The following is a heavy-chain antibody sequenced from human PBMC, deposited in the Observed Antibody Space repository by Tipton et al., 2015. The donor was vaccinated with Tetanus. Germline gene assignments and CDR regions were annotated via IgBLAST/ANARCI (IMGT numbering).Heavy chain of an antibody. J-gene: IGHJ4*02. CDR1: GYTFLNYG. D-gene: IGHD2-21*02. CDR2: INTDNGNT. V-gene: IGHV1-18*01. CDR3: AREDYVTAVDY. Sequence: QSGPEVKKPGASVKVSCKASGYTFLNYGITWVRRAPGQGLEWMGWINTDNGNTNYAQKFQGRVTVTTDTSTTTAYMELRSLRSDDTALYYCAREDYVTAVDYWGQGSLVTVSS.